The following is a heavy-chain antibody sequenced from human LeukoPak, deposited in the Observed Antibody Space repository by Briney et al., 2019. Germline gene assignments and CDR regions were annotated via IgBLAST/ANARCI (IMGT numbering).Heavy chain of an antibody. CDR2: IWYDGSNK. V-gene: IGHV3-33*01. J-gene: IGHJ4*02. Sequence: GGSLRLSCAASGFTFSNYGIHWVRQAPGKGLEWVAVIWYDGSNKYYVDSVKGRFTISRDQSKNTVYLQMNSLRAEDTAVYYCARNRGYYASSGYVPPDYWGQGTLVTVSS. D-gene: IGHD3-22*01. CDR3: ARNRGYYASSGYVPPDY. CDR1: GFTFSNYG.